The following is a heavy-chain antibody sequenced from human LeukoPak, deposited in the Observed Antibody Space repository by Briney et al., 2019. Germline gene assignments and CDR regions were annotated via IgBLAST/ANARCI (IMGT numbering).Heavy chain of an antibody. V-gene: IGHV3-15*01. CDR2: IKSKTDGGTT. Sequence: GGSLRLSCAASGFTFSNAWMSWVRQAPGKGLEWVGRIKSKTDGGTTDYAAPVKGRFTISRDDSKNTLYLQMNSLKTEDTAVYYCTTDPPLLTYYDYVWGSYRRWYDAFDIWGQGTMVTVSS. CDR3: TTDPPLLTYYDYVWGSYRRWYDAFDI. CDR1: GFTFSNAW. J-gene: IGHJ3*02. D-gene: IGHD3-16*02.